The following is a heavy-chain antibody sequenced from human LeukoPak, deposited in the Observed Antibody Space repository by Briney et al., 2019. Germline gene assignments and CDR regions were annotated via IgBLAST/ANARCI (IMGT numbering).Heavy chain of an antibody. CDR1: GFTVSSNY. CDR3: ARNSCPSGSCYDNRGYFDY. Sequence: PGGSLRLSCAASGFTVSSNYMSWVRQAPGKGLEWVSVIYSGGSTYYADSVKGRFTISRDNSKNTLYLQMNSLRAEDTAVYYCARNSCPSGSCYDNRGYFDYWGQGTLVTVSS. V-gene: IGHV3-53*01. J-gene: IGHJ4*02. D-gene: IGHD2-15*01. CDR2: IYSGGST.